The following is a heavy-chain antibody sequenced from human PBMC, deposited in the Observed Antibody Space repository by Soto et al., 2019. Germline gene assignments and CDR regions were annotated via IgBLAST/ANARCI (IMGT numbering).Heavy chain of an antibody. D-gene: IGHD5-18*01. Sequence: QVQLVESGGGVVQPGRSLRLSCAASGFTFSSYAMHWVRQAPGKGLEWVAVISYDGSNKYYADSVKGRFTISRDNSKNTLDLQMNSLRAEDTAVYYCARGIQLWSSFDYWGQGTLVTVSS. V-gene: IGHV3-30-3*01. CDR3: ARGIQLWSSFDY. CDR1: GFTFSSYA. J-gene: IGHJ4*02. CDR2: ISYDGSNK.